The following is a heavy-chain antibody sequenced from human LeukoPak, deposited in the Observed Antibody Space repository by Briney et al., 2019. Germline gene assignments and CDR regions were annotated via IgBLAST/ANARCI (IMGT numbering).Heavy chain of an antibody. V-gene: IGHV1-2*06. CDR3: ARGRWVKGIAVAVPDY. CDR1: GYTFTGYY. Sequence: ASVKVSCKASGYTFTGYYMHWVRQAPGQGLEWMGRINPNSGGTNYAQKFQGRVTMTRDTSISTAYMELSRLRSDDTAVYYCARGRWVKGIAVAVPDYWGQGTLVTVSS. D-gene: IGHD6-19*01. J-gene: IGHJ4*02. CDR2: INPNSGGT.